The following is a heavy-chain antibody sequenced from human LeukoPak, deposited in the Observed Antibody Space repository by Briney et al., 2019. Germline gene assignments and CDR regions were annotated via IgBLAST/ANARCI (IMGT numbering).Heavy chain of an antibody. V-gene: IGHV1-18*01. J-gene: IGHJ5*02. D-gene: IGHD1-26*01. CDR1: GYTFTSYG. Sequence: ASVKVSCKASGYTFTSYGISWVRQAPGQGLEWMGWISAYNGNTNYAQKLQGRVTMTTDTSTSTAYMELRSLRSDDTAVYYCARDRRYSGTNSWFDPWGQGTLVTVSS. CDR3: ARDRRYSGTNSWFDP. CDR2: ISAYNGNT.